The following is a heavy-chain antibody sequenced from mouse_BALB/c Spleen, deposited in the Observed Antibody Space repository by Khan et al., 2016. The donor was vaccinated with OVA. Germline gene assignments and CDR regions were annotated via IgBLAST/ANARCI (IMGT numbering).Heavy chain of an antibody. V-gene: IGHV1-18*01. CDR1: GYTFTEYT. CDR3: ARDAGRY. CDR2: INPKNGIN. D-gene: IGHD3-3*01. Sequence: EVQLQQSGPELVKPGASVKISCKTSGYTFTEYTLHWVKQSHGKSLEWIGVINPKNGINSYNQQFKGKATLTVDKSSSTAYMEFRSLTSEDSAVYYCARDAGRYWGQGTSVTGSS. J-gene: IGHJ4*01.